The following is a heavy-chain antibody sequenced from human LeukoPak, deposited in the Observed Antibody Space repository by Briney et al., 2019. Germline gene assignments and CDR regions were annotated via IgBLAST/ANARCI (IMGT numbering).Heavy chain of an antibody. CDR1: GGSISSYY. Sequence: PSETLSLTCTVSGGSISSYYWSWIRQPPGKGLEWIGYIYYSGSTNYNPSLKSRVTISVDTSKNQFSLKLGSVTAADTAVYYCARHDYGDYGILVYWGQGTLVTVSS. D-gene: IGHD4-17*01. V-gene: IGHV4-59*08. J-gene: IGHJ4*02. CDR3: ARHDYGDYGILVY. CDR2: IYYSGST.